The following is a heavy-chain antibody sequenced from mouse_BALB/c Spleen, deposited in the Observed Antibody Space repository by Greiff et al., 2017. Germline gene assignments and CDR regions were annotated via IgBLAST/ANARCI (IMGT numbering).Heavy chain of an antibody. Sequence: QVQLQQSGPELVKPGASVKISCKASGYAFSSSWMNWVKQRPGQGLEWIGRIYPGDGDTNYNGKFKGKATLTADKSSSTAYMQLSSLTSVDSAVYFCARADTTATLNFDYWGQGTTLTVSS. D-gene: IGHD1-2*01. CDR3: ARADTTATLNFDY. CDR1: GYAFSSSW. J-gene: IGHJ2*01. CDR2: IYPGDGDT. V-gene: IGHV1-82*01.